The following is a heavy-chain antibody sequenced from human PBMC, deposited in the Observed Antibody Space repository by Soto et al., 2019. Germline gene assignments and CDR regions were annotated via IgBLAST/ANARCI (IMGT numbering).Heavy chain of an antibody. Sequence: SETLSLTCTVSGGSISSGGYYWSWIRQHPGKGLEWIGYIYYSGSTYYNPSLKSRVTISVDTSKNQFSLKLSSVTAADTAVYYCARGVVSPFDYWGQGTLVTVSS. J-gene: IGHJ4*02. CDR1: GGSISSGGYY. V-gene: IGHV4-31*03. D-gene: IGHD3-22*01. CDR3: ARGVVSPFDY. CDR2: IYYSGST.